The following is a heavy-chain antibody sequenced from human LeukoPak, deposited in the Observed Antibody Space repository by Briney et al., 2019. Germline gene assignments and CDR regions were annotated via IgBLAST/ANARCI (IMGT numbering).Heavy chain of an antibody. D-gene: IGHD7-27*01. CDR3: ALAGVAKDSLFDY. Sequence: SETLSLTCAVHGGSFSDYSWSWIRQSPVKGLEWIGEITQSGSTNYNPSFKSRVTMSVDTSKNQFSLRLSSATAADTAVYYCALAGVAKDSLFDYWGQGALVTVSS. CDR1: GGSFSDYS. V-gene: IGHV4-34*01. J-gene: IGHJ4*02. CDR2: ITQSGST.